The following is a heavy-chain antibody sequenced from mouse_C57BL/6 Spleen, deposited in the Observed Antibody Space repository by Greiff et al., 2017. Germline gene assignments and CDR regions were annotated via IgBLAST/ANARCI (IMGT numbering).Heavy chain of an antibody. CDR3: ATLELKDCDVYVDC. J-gene: IGHJ2*01. CDR1: GYTFTSYW. Sequence: QVQLQQPGAELVKPGASVKMSCKASGYTFTSYWITWVKQRPGQGLEWIGDIYPGSGSTNYNEKFKSKATLTVDTSSSTAYMQLSSLTSEDSAVYYSATLELKDCDVYVDCWGGGTTLTAAS. CDR2: IYPGSGST. V-gene: IGHV1-55*01.